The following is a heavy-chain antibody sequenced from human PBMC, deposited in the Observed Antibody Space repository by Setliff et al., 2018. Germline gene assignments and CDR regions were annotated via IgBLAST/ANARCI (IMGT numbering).Heavy chain of an antibody. D-gene: IGHD3-10*01. CDR2: IFYSGDT. CDR1: GGSVRSHY. J-gene: IGHJ4*02. V-gene: IGHV4-59*02. CDR3: ARDRTYYGSGTYTRWFDY. Sequence: ETLSLTCTVSGGSVRSHYWSWIRHSPGKGLEWIGFIFYSGDTKSNPSLKSRVTMSVDTSKNQFSLKLTSVTAADTAVYYCARDRTYYGSGTYTRWFDYWGQGTLVTVSS.